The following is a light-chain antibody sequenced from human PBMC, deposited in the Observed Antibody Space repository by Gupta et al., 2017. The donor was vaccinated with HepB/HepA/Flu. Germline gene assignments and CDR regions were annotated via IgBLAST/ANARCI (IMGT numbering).Light chain of an antibody. J-gene: IGKJ5*01. Sequence: IQLTQSPSFLSASVGDRVTSTFRDSQEISSYLEWYQQKPGKAPKVLIHASNLKSGVPSRFSGSGSGTEFTLSISSLQPEDFATYCCQQLKSHPITFGQGTQLEIK. V-gene: IGKV1-9*01. CDR2: AS. CDR3: QQLKSHPIT. CDR1: QEISSY.